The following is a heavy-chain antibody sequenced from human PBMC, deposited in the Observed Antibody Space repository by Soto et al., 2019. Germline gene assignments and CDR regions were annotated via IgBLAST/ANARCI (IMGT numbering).Heavy chain of an antibody. CDR3: ARERTFGDNKHNYMDV. D-gene: IGHD3-10*01. CDR1: EFTFSRHG. V-gene: IGHV3-33*01. CDR2: IWSDGSNE. J-gene: IGHJ6*03. Sequence: QVQLVESGGGVVQPGRSLRLSCAASEFTFSRHGMHWVRQAPGKGLQWVGVIWSDGSNEVYADSVKGRFIISRDNSKNILYLQMNSLRAKDTAVYYCARERTFGDNKHNYMDVWGTGITVTVSS.